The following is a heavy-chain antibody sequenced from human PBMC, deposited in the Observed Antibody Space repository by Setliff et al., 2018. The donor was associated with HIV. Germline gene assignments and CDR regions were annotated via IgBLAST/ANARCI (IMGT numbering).Heavy chain of an antibody. CDR3: ARLSQRIRIFGVINRGEEFDI. J-gene: IGHJ3*02. D-gene: IGHD3-3*01. CDR2: IYPENSDS. V-gene: IGHV5-51*01. CDR1: GYSFTNNW. Sequence: PGESLKISCKGAGYSFTNNWIGWVRQMSGKGLEWMGFIYPENSDSRYSPSFEGQVTISADNSNTTAYLQWSSLKASDTAMYFCARLSQRIRIFGVINRGEEFDIWVQGTMVTVS.